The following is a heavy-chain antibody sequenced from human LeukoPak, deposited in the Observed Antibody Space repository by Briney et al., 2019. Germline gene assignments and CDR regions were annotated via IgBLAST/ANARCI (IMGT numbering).Heavy chain of an antibody. CDR1: GFTFSSYG. J-gene: IGHJ4*02. Sequence: PGGSLRLSCAASGFTFSSYGIHWVRQAPGKGLEWVAVIWYDGSNKYYADSVKGRFTISRDNSKNTLYLQMNSLRAEDTAVYYCARPLNRGSSSSFDYWGQGNLVTVSS. CDR2: IWYDGSNK. D-gene: IGHD6-6*01. CDR3: ARPLNRGSSSSFDY. V-gene: IGHV3-33*01.